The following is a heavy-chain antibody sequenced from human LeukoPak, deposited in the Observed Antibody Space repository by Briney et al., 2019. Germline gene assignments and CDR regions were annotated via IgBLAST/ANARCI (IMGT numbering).Heavy chain of an antibody. CDR1: GYTFTSYD. CDR2: MNPNSGNT. CDR3: ARTGSLSYYYYYYMDV. V-gene: IGHV1-8*01. J-gene: IGHJ6*03. Sequence: EASVKVSCKASGYTFTSYDINWVRQATGQGLEWMGWMNPNSGNTGYAQKFQGRVTMTRNTSISTAYMELSSLRSEDTAVYYCARTGSLSYYYYYYMDVWGKGTTVTISS. D-gene: IGHD1-1*01.